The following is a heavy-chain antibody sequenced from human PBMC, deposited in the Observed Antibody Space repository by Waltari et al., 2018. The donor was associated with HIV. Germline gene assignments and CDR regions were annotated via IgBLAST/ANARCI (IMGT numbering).Heavy chain of an antibody. Sequence: EVQLVESGGGLVKPGGSLRLSCAASGFPFSSHWMTSVRQAPGKGLEWVANIRQDGSEKYYGDSVNGRFTISRDNAENSLYLQMNSLRAEDTAVYYCARGGFYGSGSKVNWGQGTLVTVSS. CDR3: ARGGFYGSGSKVN. J-gene: IGHJ4*02. CDR2: IRQDGSEK. V-gene: IGHV3-7*04. CDR1: GFPFSSHW. D-gene: IGHD3-10*01.